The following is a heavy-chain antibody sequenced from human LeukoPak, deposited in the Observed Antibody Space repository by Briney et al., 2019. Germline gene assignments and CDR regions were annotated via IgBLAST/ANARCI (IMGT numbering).Heavy chain of an antibody. CDR2: ISGNGGST. CDR1: GFTFSSHA. J-gene: IGHJ4*02. CDR3: AKGRGNSYEGPGY. D-gene: IGHD3-10*01. V-gene: IGHV3-23*01. Sequence: GRSLRLSCAASGFTFSSHAMHWVRQAPGKGLEWVSGISGNGGSTYYADSVKGRFTISRDESRSTLYLQMNSLRGDDTAVYYCAKGRGNSYEGPGYWGQGTLVTVSS.